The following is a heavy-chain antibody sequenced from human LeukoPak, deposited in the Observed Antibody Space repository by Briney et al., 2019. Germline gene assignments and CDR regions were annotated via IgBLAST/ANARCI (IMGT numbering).Heavy chain of an antibody. V-gene: IGHV3-23*01. CDR2: ISGSGSGGST. CDR1: GFTFSSSA. CDR3: ARTYCSGGSCYSDY. J-gene: IGHJ4*02. Sequence: GSLRLSCAASGFTFSSSAMSWVRQAPGKGLEWVSSISGSGSGGSTYYADSVKGRFTISRDNSKNTLYLQMNSLRAEDTAVYYCARTYCSGGSCYSDYWGQGTLVTVSS. D-gene: IGHD2-15*01.